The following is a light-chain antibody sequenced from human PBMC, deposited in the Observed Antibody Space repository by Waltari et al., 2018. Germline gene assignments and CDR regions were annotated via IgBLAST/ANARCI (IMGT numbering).Light chain of an antibody. V-gene: IGLV6-57*02. Sequence: FILTHSHSVSESPEMTVTISCSGSGGSFADNYVLRCQQRPGSAPTPVIYADNQRPSGVPDRFSGSVDSSSNSASLTISGLQTEDEADYYCQSYDGDRSWVFGGGTKLTVL. CDR1: GGSFADNY. CDR2: ADN. J-gene: IGLJ3*02. CDR3: QSYDGDRSWV.